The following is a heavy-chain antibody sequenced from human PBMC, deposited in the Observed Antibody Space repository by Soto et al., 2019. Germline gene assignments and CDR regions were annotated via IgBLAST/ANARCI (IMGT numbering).Heavy chain of an antibody. J-gene: IGHJ4*02. V-gene: IGHV3-23*01. CDR1: GFTFSSYG. CDR2: ISNSGGNT. Sequence: EVQLLESGGGLVQPGGSLRLSCAAPGFTFSSYGMSWVRQAPGKGLEWVSAISNSGGNTYYADSVKGRFAISRDNSKNTLYLQMNSLRAEDTAVYYCATFIFCSSTSCYGREGGYWGQGTLVTVSS. D-gene: IGHD2-2*01. CDR3: ATFIFCSSTSCYGREGGY.